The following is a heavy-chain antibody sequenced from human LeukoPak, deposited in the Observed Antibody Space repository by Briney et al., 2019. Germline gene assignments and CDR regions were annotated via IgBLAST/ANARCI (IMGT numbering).Heavy chain of an antibody. Sequence: ASVKVSCKVSGYTLTELSMHWVRQAPGEGLEWMGGFDPEDGETIYAQKFQGRVTMTEDTSTDTAYMELSSLRSEDTAVYYCATVFGQWLVFDYWGQGTLVTVSS. D-gene: IGHD6-19*01. CDR1: GYTLTELS. CDR2: FDPEDGET. J-gene: IGHJ4*02. CDR3: ATVFGQWLVFDY. V-gene: IGHV1-24*01.